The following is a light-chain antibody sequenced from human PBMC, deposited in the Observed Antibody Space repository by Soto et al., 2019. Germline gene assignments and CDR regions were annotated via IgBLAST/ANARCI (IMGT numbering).Light chain of an antibody. CDR3: QQRSNWPWT. J-gene: IGKJ1*01. Sequence: EIVLTQSPATLSLSPGERATLSRRASPSVSSDLAWYQQKPGQAPRLLIYDASNRATGIPARFSGSGSGTDFTLTISSLEPEDFAVYYCQQRSNWPWTFGQGTKVEIK. V-gene: IGKV3-11*01. CDR1: PSVSSD. CDR2: DAS.